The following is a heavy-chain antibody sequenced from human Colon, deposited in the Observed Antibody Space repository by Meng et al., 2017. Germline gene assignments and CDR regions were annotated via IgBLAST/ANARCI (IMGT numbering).Heavy chain of an antibody. D-gene: IGHD4-17*01. V-gene: IGHV3-48*03. J-gene: IGHJ5*02. CDR1: GFILRGYE. CDR3: ASLSPPVTEKWIDP. Sequence: GESLKISCEVSGFILRGYEMDWVRQAPGKGLEGVAYISSSGGTMDYADSVKGRFTISRDDDKNSVYLQMNDLRVEDTAVYYCASLSPPVTEKWIDPWGQGTLVTVSS. CDR2: ISSSGGTM.